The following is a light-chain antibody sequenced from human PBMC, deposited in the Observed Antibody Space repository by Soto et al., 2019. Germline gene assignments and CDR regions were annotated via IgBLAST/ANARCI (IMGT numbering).Light chain of an antibody. Sequence: QSVLTQPPSASGTPGQRVTISCSGSSSNIGINTVNWYQQFPGTAPKVLIYLNDQRPSGVPDRFSGSKSGTSASLAITGLQAEDEADYYCQSYDSSLSAWVFGGGTKSPS. CDR3: QSYDSSLSAWV. CDR1: SSNIGINT. V-gene: IGLV1-44*01. CDR2: LND. J-gene: IGLJ3*02.